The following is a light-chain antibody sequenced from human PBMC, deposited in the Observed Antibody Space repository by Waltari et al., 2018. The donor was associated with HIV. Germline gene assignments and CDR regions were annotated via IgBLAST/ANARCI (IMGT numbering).Light chain of an antibody. CDR1: SSDAGGYYF. CDR2: DVS. J-gene: IGLJ3*02. Sequence: QSALTQPRSVSGSPGQSVTISCTGTSSDAGGYYFVPWYQQLPGKAPRLMIYDVSKRSPGVPDRFSGSKSGNTASLTISGLQADDEADYYCCSYAGIYTGVFGGGTKLTVL. V-gene: IGLV2-11*01. CDR3: CSYAGIYTGV.